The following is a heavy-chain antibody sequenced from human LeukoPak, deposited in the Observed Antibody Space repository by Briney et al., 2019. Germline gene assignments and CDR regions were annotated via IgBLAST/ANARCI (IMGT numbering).Heavy chain of an antibody. CDR1: GNFISSGFY. CDR2: LYSTGTA. J-gene: IGHJ3*02. Sequence: SETLSLTCTVSGNFISSGFYWVWLRQTPGKGLQWIGSLYSTGTAYYNPSLAGRVTVSTDSSKNQLSLKLRSVTAADTAVYYCAGQWAVANTRRFAIWGQGSRVTVSS. CDR3: AGQWAVANTRRFAI. D-gene: IGHD6-19*01. V-gene: IGHV4-38-2*02.